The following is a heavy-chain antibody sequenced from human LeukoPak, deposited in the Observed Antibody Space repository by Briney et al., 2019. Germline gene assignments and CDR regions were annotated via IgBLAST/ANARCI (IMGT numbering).Heavy chain of an antibody. Sequence: PGGSLRLSCVASGFTFDNYAMSWVRQAPGKGLEWVSAITGSGRDTYHADSVKGRFTISRDNSKNTLYLQMNSLRAEDTAVYYCAKGPTADYWGQGTLVTVSS. CDR2: ITGSGRDT. CDR3: AKGPTADY. CDR1: GFTFDNYA. J-gene: IGHJ4*02. V-gene: IGHV3-23*01.